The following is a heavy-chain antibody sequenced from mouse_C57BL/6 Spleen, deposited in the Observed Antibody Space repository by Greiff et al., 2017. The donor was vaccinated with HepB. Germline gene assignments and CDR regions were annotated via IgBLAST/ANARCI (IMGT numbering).Heavy chain of an antibody. D-gene: IGHD2-1*01. CDR2: IDPSDSET. CDR3: AREDGNYEGDAMDY. J-gene: IGHJ4*01. Sequence: QVQLQQPGAELVRPGSSVKLSCKASGYTFTSYWMHWVKQRPIQGLEWIGNIDPSDSETHYNQKFKDKATLTVDKSSSTDYMQLSSLTSEDSAVYYCAREDGNYEGDAMDYWGQGTSVTVSS. V-gene: IGHV1-52*01. CDR1: GYTFTSYW.